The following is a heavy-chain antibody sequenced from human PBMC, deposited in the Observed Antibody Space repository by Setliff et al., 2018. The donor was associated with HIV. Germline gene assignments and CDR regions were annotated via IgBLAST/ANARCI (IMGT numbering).Heavy chain of an antibody. CDR2: IYPDDSET. CDR1: GFNFRTSW. Sequence: GESLKISCQGSGFNFRTSWIGWVRQMPGKGLEWMGIIYPDDSETRYSPSFQGQVTMSADKSITTAYLQWTSLKASDTAMYYCVRRVGGRGYYFDYWGQGTPVTSPQ. V-gene: IGHV5-51*01. D-gene: IGHD3-10*01. CDR3: VRRVGGRGYYFDY. J-gene: IGHJ4*02.